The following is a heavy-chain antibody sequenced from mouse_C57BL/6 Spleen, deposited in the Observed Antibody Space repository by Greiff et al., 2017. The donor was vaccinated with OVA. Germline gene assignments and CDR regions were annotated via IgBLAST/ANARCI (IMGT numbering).Heavy chain of an antibody. CDR2: INYDGSST. Sequence: QVESEGGLVQPGSSMKLSCTASGFTFSDYYMAWVRQVPEKGLEWVANINYDGSSTYYLDSLKSRFIISRDNAKNILYLQMSSLKSEDTATYYCAREGIPSNCGYFDVWGTGTTVTVSS. CDR3: AREGIPSNCGYFDV. V-gene: IGHV5-16*01. J-gene: IGHJ1*03. CDR1: GFTFSDYY. D-gene: IGHD2-5*01.